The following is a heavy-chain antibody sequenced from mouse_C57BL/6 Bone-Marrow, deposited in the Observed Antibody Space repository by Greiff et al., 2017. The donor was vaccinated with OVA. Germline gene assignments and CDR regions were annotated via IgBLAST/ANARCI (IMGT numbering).Heavy chain of an antibody. Sequence: QVQLQQPGPELVKPGASVKLSCKASGYTFTSYWMHWVKQRPGQGLEWIGNINPSNGGTNYNEKFKSKATLTVDKSSSTAYMQLSSLTSEDSAVYYCARKAPFITTVVATDYYFDYWGQGTTLTVSS. CDR1: GYTFTSYW. J-gene: IGHJ2*01. D-gene: IGHD1-1*01. CDR2: INPSNGGT. V-gene: IGHV1-53*01. CDR3: ARKAPFITTVVATDYYFDY.